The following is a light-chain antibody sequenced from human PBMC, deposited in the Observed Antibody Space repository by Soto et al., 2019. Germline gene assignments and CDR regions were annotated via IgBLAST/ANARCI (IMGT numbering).Light chain of an antibody. CDR3: QHYDNLPPFT. J-gene: IGKJ3*01. CDR1: QDIRTS. CDR2: GAS. V-gene: IGKV1-33*01. Sequence: DIQMTQSPSSLSASVGARVSITCQASQDIRTSLSWFQQKRGRAPKLLIYGASNLETGVPSRFRGSGSGTDFTFTISSLQPEDIATYYCQHYDNLPPFTFGPGTKVDIK.